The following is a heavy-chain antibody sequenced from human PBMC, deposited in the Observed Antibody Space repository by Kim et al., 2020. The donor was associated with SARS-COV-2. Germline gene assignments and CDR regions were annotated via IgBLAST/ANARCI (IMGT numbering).Heavy chain of an antibody. CDR1: GGFTFSSYA. CDR3: AKSCGTGWDAFDI. V-gene: IGHV3-23*01. J-gene: IGHJ3*02. D-gene: IGHD1-1*01. Sequence: GGSLRLSCAASGGFTFSSYAMSWVRQAPGKGLEWVSAINGGGVTAYYADSVKGRITISRDNYKNTLYLQMNSLRAEDTAAYYWAKSCGTGWDAFDIWG. CDR2: INGGGVTA.